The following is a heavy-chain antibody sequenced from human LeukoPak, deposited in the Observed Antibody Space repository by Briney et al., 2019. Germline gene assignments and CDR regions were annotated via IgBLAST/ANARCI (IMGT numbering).Heavy chain of an antibody. CDR2: IYSGGST. D-gene: IGHD2-2*01. J-gene: IGHJ4*02. V-gene: IGHV3-66*01. Sequence: PGGSLRLSCAASGFTLSSNYISWVRQAPGKGLEWVAVIYSGGSTYYADSVKGRFTISRDKSKNTLNLQMNSLRAEDTAVYYCARGGGSCSPTSCFNNYFDSGGQGILVTVSS. CDR1: GFTLSSNY. CDR3: ARGGGSCSPTSCFNNYFDS.